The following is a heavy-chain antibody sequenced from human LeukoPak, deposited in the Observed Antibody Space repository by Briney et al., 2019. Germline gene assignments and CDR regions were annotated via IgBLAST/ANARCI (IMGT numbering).Heavy chain of an antibody. CDR1: GYSFTGHY. CDR3: AKRYYSDTSGYLGSMDV. D-gene: IGHD3-22*01. V-gene: IGHV1-2*02. J-gene: IGHJ6*03. CDR2: INPKSGGT. Sequence: ASVKVSCKASGYSFTGHYMHWVRQAPGQGLEWMGWINPKSGGTNYAQKFQGRVTMTRDTSISTAYMDMSSLRSDDTAVYYCAKRYYSDTSGYLGSMDVWGKGTTVTVSS.